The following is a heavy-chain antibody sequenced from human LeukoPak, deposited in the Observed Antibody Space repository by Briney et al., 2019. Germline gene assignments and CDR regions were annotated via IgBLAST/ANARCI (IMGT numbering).Heavy chain of an antibody. Sequence: GASVKVSCKASGYTFTSYAMHWVRQAPGQRLEWMGWISAYNGNTNYAQKLQGRVTMTTDTSTSTAYMELRSLRSDDTAVYYCARDLWEGIMITFGGAPRGAFDIWGQGSMVTVSS. CDR1: GYTFTSYA. V-gene: IGHV1-18*01. CDR3: ARDLWEGIMITFGGAPRGAFDI. J-gene: IGHJ3*02. CDR2: ISAYNGNT. D-gene: IGHD3-16*01.